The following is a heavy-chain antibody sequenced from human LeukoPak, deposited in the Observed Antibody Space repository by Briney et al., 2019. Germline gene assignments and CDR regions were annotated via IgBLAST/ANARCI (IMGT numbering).Heavy chain of an antibody. CDR3: VKDMNSGSPLYYFQS. CDR2: ISYDGDKK. J-gene: IGHJ4*02. Sequence: GWSLRLSCAVSGFTFSDYAMHWIRQAPGKGLEWVAVISYDGDKKYYPDSVKGRFTISRDDSRNALYLQVSSLGAEDTAVYYCVKDMNSGSPLYYFQSWGQGTLVTVSS. V-gene: IGHV3-30*18. CDR1: GFTFSDYA. D-gene: IGHD2/OR15-2a*01.